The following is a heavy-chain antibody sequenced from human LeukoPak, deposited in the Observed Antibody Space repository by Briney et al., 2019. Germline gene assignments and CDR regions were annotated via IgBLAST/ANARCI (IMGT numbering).Heavy chain of an antibody. CDR3: TKGLYYYDSSGFPA. V-gene: IGHV3-30*02. CDR2: IQDDASNQ. D-gene: IGHD3-22*01. J-gene: IGHJ5*02. Sequence: QTGGSLRLSCAASGFTFSSYGMHWVRQAPGKGLEWVTFIQDDASNQYYADSVKGRFTISRDNSKNTLYLQMNSLRAEDTAVYYCTKGLYYYDSSGFPAWGQGTPVTVSS. CDR1: GFTFSSYG.